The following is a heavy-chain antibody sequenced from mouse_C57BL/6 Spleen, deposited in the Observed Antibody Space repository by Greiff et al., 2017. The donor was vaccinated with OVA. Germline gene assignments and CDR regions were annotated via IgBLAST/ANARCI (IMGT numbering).Heavy chain of an antibody. CDR2: ISYDGSN. V-gene: IGHV3-6*01. D-gene: IGHD2-3*01. J-gene: IGHJ4*01. CDR3: AREGRLLLDYYAMDY. Sequence: ESGPGLVKPSQSLSLTCSVTGYSITSGYYWNWIRQFPGNKLEWMGYISYDGSNNYNPSLKNRISITRDTSKNQFFLKLNSVTTKDTATYYCAREGRLLLDYYAMDYWGQGTSVTVSS. CDR1: GYSITSGYY.